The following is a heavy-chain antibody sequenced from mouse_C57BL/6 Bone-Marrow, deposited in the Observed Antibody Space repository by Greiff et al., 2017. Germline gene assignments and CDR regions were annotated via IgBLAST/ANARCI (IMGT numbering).Heavy chain of an antibody. Sequence: QVQLQQPGAELVMPGASVKLSCKASGYTFTSYWMHWVKQRPGQGLEWIGEIDPSDSYTNYNQKFKGKATLTVDKSSSTAYMQLSSLTSVDSAIYYCARGYYYGSSSNWCFAVWGTGTPVTVSS. CDR1: GYTFTSYW. D-gene: IGHD1-1*01. CDR2: IDPSDSYT. V-gene: IGHV1-69*01. CDR3: ARGYYYGSSSNWCFAV. J-gene: IGHJ1*03.